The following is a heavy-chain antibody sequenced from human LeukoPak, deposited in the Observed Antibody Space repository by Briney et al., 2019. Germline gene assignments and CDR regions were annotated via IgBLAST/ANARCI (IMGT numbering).Heavy chain of an antibody. CDR1: GGTFSSYA. J-gene: IGHJ4*02. CDR3: ATEVGRYYFDY. V-gene: IGHV1-69*13. D-gene: IGHD1-26*01. CDR2: IIPIFGTA. Sequence: GASVKVSCKASGGTFSSYAISWVRQAPGQGLEWMGGIIPIFGTANYAQKFQGRVTITADESTSTAYMELSSLRSEDTAVYYRATEVGRYYFDYWGQGTLVTVSS.